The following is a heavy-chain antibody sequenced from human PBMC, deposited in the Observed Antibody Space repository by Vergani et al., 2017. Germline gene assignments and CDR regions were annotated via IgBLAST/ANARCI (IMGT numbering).Heavy chain of an antibody. J-gene: IGHJ2*01. V-gene: IGHV3-9*01. CDR1: GFTFDDYA. CDR2: INWNSDSI. D-gene: IGHD6-13*01. CDR3: VKXIAASGNYWYFDL. Sequence: EVQLVESGGGLVQPGRSLGLSCAASGFTFDDYAMHWVRQAPGKGLEWVSGINWNSDSIAYADSVTGRFTISRDNAKNSLYLQMNSLRAEDTALYYCVKXIAASGNYWYFDLWGRGTLVTVSS.